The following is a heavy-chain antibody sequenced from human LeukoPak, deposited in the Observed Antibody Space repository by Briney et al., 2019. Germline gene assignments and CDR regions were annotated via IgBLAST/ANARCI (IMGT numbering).Heavy chain of an antibody. Sequence: KFQGRVTITRDTSASTAYMELSSLRSGDTAVYYCARDRGGSSPFNWFDPWGQGTLVTVSS. D-gene: IGHD6-13*01. J-gene: IGHJ5*02. CDR3: ARDRGGSSPFNWFDP. V-gene: IGHV1-3*01.